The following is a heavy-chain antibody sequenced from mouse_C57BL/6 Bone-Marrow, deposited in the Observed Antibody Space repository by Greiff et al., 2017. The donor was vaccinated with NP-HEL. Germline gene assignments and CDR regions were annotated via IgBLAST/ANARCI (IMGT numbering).Heavy chain of an antibody. V-gene: IGHV1-15*01. J-gene: IGHJ4*01. CDR2: IDPETGGT. D-gene: IGHD2-4*01. Sequence: VHLVESGAELVRPGASVTLSCKASGYTFTDYEMHWVKQTPVHGLEWIGAIDPETGGTAYNQKFKGKAILTADKSSSTAYMELRSLPSEDSAVYYCTREAYYDYDGGGLYAMDYWGQGTSVTVSS. CDR3: TREAYYDYDGGGLYAMDY. CDR1: GYTFTDYE.